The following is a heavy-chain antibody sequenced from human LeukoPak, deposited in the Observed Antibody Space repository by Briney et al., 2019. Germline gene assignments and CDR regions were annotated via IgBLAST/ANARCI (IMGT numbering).Heavy chain of an antibody. CDR2: IIPIFGTA. V-gene: IGHV1-69*13. J-gene: IGHJ3*02. CDR3: ARLRDGGYINDAFDI. CDR1: GGTFSSYA. Sequence: VASVKVSCKASGGTFSSYAISWVRQAPGQGLEWMGGIIPIFGTANYAQKFQGRVTITADESTSTAYMELSSLRSEDTAVYYCARLRDGGYINDAFDIWGQGTMVTVSS. D-gene: IGHD5-24*01.